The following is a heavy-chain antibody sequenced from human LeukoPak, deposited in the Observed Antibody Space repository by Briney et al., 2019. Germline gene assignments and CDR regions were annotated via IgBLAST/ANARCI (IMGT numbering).Heavy chain of an antibody. V-gene: IGHV3-53*01. Sequence: GGSLRLSCVVSGFTVSVNYVSWVRQVPGNGLEWVSLIDFDGNTYYADSVTGRFTISRDNSKNTLYLQMNSLRVEDTAVYYCAKDQGYSYGYWGQGTLVTVSS. CDR1: GFTVSVNY. CDR2: IDFDGNT. J-gene: IGHJ4*02. CDR3: AKDQGYSYGY. D-gene: IGHD5-18*01.